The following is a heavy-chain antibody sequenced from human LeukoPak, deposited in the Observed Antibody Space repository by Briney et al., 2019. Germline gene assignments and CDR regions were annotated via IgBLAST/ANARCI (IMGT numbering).Heavy chain of an antibody. Sequence: ASVKVSCKASGYTFTSYDINWVRQATGQGLEWMGRMNPKSGNTGYTQKFQGRVTMTRNTSTTTAYTELSSLRSEDTAVFYCARGAPGSYCSGGSCPYFYCWGQGTLVTVSS. CDR1: GYTFTSYD. CDR3: ARGAPGSYCSGGSCPYFYC. D-gene: IGHD2-15*01. CDR2: MNPKSGNT. J-gene: IGHJ4*02. V-gene: IGHV1-8*01.